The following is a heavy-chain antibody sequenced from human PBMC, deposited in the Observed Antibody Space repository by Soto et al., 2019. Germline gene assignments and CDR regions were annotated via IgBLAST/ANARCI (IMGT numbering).Heavy chain of an antibody. CDR2: ISYDGSRK. Sequence: GGSMRLSCAASGFTFNNFATHWVRQAPGKELDWVGFISYDGSRKFYTDSVKGRVTISRDTSKDTLYLHMNSLRAEDTALYFCARGPDGDYDVGSLGRWGQGTLGTVSS. CDR1: GFTFNNFA. J-gene: IGHJ4*01. V-gene: IGHV3-30*04. CDR3: ARGPDGDYDVGSLGR. D-gene: IGHD2-21*01.